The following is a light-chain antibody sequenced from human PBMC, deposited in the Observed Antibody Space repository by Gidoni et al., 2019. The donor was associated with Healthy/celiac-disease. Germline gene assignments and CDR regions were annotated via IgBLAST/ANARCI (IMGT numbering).Light chain of an antibody. J-gene: IGKJ2*01. CDR2: GAS. V-gene: IGKV3-15*01. CDR1: QSVSSN. Sequence: EIVLTQSPATLSVSPGERATISCRASQSVSSNLSWYQQKPGQAPRLLIYGASTRATGIPARFRGSGTGTEFTLTISSLQSEDFAVDYCQQYNNWPPRYTFGQGTKLEIK. CDR3: QQYNNWPPRYT.